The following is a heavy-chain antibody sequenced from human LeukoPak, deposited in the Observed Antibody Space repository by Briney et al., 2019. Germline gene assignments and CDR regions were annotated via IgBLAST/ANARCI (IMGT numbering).Heavy chain of an antibody. V-gene: IGHV4-59*01. Sequence: SETLSLTCTVSGGSISSYYWSWIRQPPGKGLEWIGFIYYSGSTNYNPSLKSRVTISVDTPKNQFSLKLSSVTAADTAVYYCAREWDYGDSYYSDYWGQGTLVTVSS. J-gene: IGHJ4*02. D-gene: IGHD4-17*01. CDR2: IYYSGST. CDR1: GGSISSYY. CDR3: AREWDYGDSYYSDY.